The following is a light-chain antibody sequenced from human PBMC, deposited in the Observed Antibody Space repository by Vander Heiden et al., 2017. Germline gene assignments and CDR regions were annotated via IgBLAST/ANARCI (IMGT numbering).Light chain of an antibody. CDR3: SSYTSSSTYV. CDR2: DVT. Sequence: QSALTQPASVSGSPGQSITISCTGTSSDVGGYNYVSWYQQHPGKAPQPMIYDVTNRPSGVSNRFSGSKSGNTASLTISGLQAEDEADYYCSSYTSSSTYVFGTGTKVTVL. V-gene: IGLV2-14*03. J-gene: IGLJ1*01. CDR1: SSDVGGYNY.